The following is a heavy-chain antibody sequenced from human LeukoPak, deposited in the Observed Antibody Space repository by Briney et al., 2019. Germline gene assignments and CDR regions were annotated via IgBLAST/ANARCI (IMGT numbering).Heavy chain of an antibody. D-gene: IGHD2-2*01. CDR1: GYSFSSYW. Sequence: GESLKISCKASGYSFSSYWIGWVRQMPEKGLELMGIIYPGDSDTRYTPSFQGQVTISADKSITTAYLQWSSLQASDTAMYYCARSLSPAAVALDYWGQGALVTVSS. CDR3: ARSLSPAAVALDY. CDR2: IYPGDSDT. V-gene: IGHV5-51*01. J-gene: IGHJ4*02.